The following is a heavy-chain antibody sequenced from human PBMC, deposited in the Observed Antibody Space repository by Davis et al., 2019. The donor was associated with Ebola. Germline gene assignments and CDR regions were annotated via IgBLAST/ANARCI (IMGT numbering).Heavy chain of an antibody. Sequence: PSETLSLTCAISGDSVSSVAWNWIRQSPSRGLEWLGRTYYNSKWYSDYATSVRGRITINADTSGNKFYLQLNSVTPDDTAVYYCTRGWLRGWFDPWGQGTQVIVSS. V-gene: IGHV6-1*01. CDR3: TRGWLRGWFDP. CDR2: TYYNSKWYS. D-gene: IGHD5-12*01. J-gene: IGHJ5*02. CDR1: GDSVSSVA.